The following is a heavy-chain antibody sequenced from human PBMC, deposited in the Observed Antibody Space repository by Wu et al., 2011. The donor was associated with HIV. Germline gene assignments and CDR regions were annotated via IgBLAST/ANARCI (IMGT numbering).Heavy chain of an antibody. D-gene: IGHD2-15*01. Sequence: VQLVQSGAEVKKPGASVKVSCKASGYTFTGYAIHWVRQAPGQGLEWMGWINPTSDGTNYAQNFQGRVTMTRDTSISTAYMELSRLRSDDTAVYYCAKVGCSGNGCYGIDYWGQGTLVTVSS. CDR3: AKVGCSGNGCYGIDY. J-gene: IGHJ4*02. CDR2: INPTSDGT. V-gene: IGHV1-2*02. CDR1: GYTFTGYA.